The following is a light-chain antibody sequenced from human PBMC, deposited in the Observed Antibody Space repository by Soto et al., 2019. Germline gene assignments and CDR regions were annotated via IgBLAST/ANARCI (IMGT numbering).Light chain of an antibody. CDR2: INN. Sequence: QSVLTQPPSASGTPGQRVTISCSGSSSNIGINYVYWYLQLPGTAPKLLIYINNQRPSGVSDRFSGSKSGTSASLAISGLRSEDEADYYCAAWDDNLNAYVFGSGTKVTVL. J-gene: IGLJ1*01. V-gene: IGLV1-47*02. CDR3: AAWDDNLNAYV. CDR1: SSNIGINY.